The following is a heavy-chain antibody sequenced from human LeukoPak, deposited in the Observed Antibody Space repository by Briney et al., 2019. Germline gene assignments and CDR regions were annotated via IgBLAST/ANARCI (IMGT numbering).Heavy chain of an antibody. V-gene: IGHV1-69*13. CDR3: ASDVGDTALFGY. J-gene: IGHJ4*02. D-gene: IGHD5-18*01. CDR1: GGTFSSYA. CDR2: ITPIFGTA. Sequence: GASVKVSCTASGGTFSSYAISWVRQAPGQGLEWMGGITPIFGTANYAQKFQGRVTITADESTSTAYMELSSLRSEDTAVYYCASDVGDTALFGYRGQGTLVTVSS.